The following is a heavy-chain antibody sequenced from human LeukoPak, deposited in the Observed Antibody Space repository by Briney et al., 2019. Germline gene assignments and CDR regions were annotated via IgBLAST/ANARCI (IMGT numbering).Heavy chain of an antibody. J-gene: IGHJ4*02. Sequence: PSETLSLTCTVSGGSITSYYWSWIRQPPGKGLEWIGYIYYSGSTNYNPSLKSRVTISVDTSKNQFSQKLSSVTAADTAVYYCARIGSSWNFDFDYWGQGTLVTVSS. CDR2: IYYSGST. V-gene: IGHV4-59*01. CDR1: GGSITSYY. D-gene: IGHD6-13*01. CDR3: ARIGSSWNFDFDY.